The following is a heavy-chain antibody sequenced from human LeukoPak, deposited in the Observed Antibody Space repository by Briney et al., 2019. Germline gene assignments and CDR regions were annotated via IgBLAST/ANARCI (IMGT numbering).Heavy chain of an antibody. V-gene: IGHV3-66*01. D-gene: IGHD6-6*01. Sequence: GGSLRLSCAASGFTVSSNYMSWVRQAPGKGLEWVSVIYSGGSTYYADSVKGRFTISRDNSKNTLYLQMNSLRAEDTAVYYCARDVRIAARPGYCYGMDVWGQGTTVTVSS. J-gene: IGHJ6*02. CDR3: ARDVRIAARPGYCYGMDV. CDR1: GFTVSSNY. CDR2: IYSGGST.